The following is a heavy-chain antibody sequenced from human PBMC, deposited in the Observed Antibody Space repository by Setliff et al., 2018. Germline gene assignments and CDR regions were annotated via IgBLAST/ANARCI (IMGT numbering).Heavy chain of an antibody. CDR2: IYYSGST. CDR3: ARDTRDKYDRSGYYLSFDS. Sequence: SETLSLTCAVYDGSFSDYYWSWIRQPPGKGLEWIGYIYYSGSTNYNPSLKSRVTMSVATFENHFSLKLNSLTAADTAVYYCARDTRDKYDRSGYYLSFDSWGQGTLVTVSS. V-gene: IGHV4-59*01. J-gene: IGHJ4*02. D-gene: IGHD3-22*01. CDR1: DGSFSDYY.